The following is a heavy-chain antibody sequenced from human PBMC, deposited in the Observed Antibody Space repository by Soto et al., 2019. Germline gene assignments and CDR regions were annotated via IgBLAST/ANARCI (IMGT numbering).Heavy chain of an antibody. J-gene: IGHJ3*02. V-gene: IGHV3-30-3*01. Sequence: QVQLVESGGGVVQPGRSLRLSCAASGFTFSNYAMHWVRQAPGKGLEWVAVISDDGSNKYYADSVKGRFTISRDNSNNTLYVQLNSLRAEDTAVYYCAREWPYCAGDCYLDAFDIWGQGTLVTVSS. CDR1: GFTFSNYA. CDR2: ISDDGSNK. CDR3: AREWPYCAGDCYLDAFDI. D-gene: IGHD2-21*02.